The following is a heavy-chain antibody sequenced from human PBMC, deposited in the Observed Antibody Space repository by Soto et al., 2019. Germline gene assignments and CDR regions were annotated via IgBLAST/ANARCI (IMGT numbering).Heavy chain of an antibody. CDR1: GGSISSSNW. D-gene: IGHD3-3*01. Sequence: SETLSLTCAVSGGSISSSNWWSWVRQPPGKGLEWIGEIYHSGSTNYNPSLKSRVTISVDKSKNQFSLKLSSVTAADTAVYYCARDHRFFGLDFGRGVWPLNRKIKNSDHGMDGWGQGTTVTVSS. V-gene: IGHV4-4*02. CDR2: IYHSGST. J-gene: IGHJ6*02. CDR3: ARDHRFFGLDFGRGVWPLNRKIKNSDHGMDG.